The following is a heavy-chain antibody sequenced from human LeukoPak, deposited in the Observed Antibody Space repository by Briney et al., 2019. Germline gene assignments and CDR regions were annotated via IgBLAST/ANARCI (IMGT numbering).Heavy chain of an antibody. Sequence: GGSLRLSCAASGFTFSSYAMSWARQAPGKGLEWDSAISGSGGSTYYADSVKGRFTISRDNTKNTLFLQMNSLRAEDTAAYYCAKGVFSGSYNYFDYWGQGTLVTVSS. CDR2: ISGSGGST. V-gene: IGHV3-23*01. D-gene: IGHD1-26*01. J-gene: IGHJ4*02. CDR1: GFTFSSYA. CDR3: AKGVFSGSYNYFDY.